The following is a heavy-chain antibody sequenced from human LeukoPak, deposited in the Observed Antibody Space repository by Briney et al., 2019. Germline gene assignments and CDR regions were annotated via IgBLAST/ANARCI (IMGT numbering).Heavy chain of an antibody. CDR1: GDTFSSYA. CDR2: INPSGGST. CDR3: ARESYGEEDN. V-gene: IGHV1-46*01. Sequence: ASVKVSCKASGDTFSSYAISWLRQAPGQGLEWMGIINPSGGSTSYAQKFQGRVTMTRDTSTSTVYMELSSLRSEDTAVYYCARESYGEEDNWGQGTLVTVSS. D-gene: IGHD4-17*01. J-gene: IGHJ4*02.